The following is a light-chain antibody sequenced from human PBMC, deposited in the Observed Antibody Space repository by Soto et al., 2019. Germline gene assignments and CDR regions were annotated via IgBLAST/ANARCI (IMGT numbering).Light chain of an antibody. Sequence: QSALTQPASVSGSPGQSITISCTGTSSDVGGYNYVSWYQQHPGKAPKLIIYDVANRPSGVSNRFSASKSGNTASLTISGLQADDEADYYCSSYTSGSTRMVFGGGTKLTVL. J-gene: IGLJ2*01. CDR1: SSDVGGYNY. CDR2: DVA. CDR3: SSYTSGSTRMV. V-gene: IGLV2-14*01.